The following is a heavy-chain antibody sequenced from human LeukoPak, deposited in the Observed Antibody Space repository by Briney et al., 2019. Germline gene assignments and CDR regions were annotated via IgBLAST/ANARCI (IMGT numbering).Heavy chain of an antibody. CDR3: AKGTGVPSGILY. CDR2: ISGSGGST. Sequence: PGGSLRLSCAASGFTFSSYAMSWVRQAPGKGLEWVSAISGSGGSTYYADSVKGRFTISRDNSKNTLYLQMNSLRAEDTAIYYCAKGTGVPSGILYWGQGTLVTVSS. CDR1: GFTFSSYA. V-gene: IGHV3-23*01. J-gene: IGHJ4*02. D-gene: IGHD2-2*01.